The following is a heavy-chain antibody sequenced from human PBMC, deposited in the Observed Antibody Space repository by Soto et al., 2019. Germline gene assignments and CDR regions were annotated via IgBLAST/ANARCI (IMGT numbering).Heavy chain of an antibody. CDR2: ISAYNCNT. V-gene: IGHV1-18*04. CDR1: GYTXTSDC. CDR3: ATDGSYSSGWYDHENPIDY. Sequence: SXKVSFKASGYTXTSDCIGWVRQAPGQGLEWIGWISAYNCNTNYAQKLQGRFTMTTDTSTSTAYMELRSLRSDDTAVYYFATDGSYSSGWYDHENPIDYWGQGTLGTVSS. J-gene: IGHJ4*02. D-gene: IGHD6-19*01.